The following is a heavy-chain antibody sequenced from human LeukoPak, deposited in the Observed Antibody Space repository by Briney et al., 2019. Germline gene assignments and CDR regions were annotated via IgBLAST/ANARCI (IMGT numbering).Heavy chain of an antibody. V-gene: IGHV4-61*02. CDR1: GGSISSGSYY. D-gene: IGHD3-22*01. CDR2: IYTSGST. Sequence: PSQTLSLTCTVSGGSISSGSYYWSWIRQPAGKGLEWIGRIYTSGSTNYNPSLKSRVTISVDTSKNQFSLKLSSVTAADTAVYYCARDGYDSSGYYSDYWGQGTLVTVSS. CDR3: ARDGYDSSGYYSDY. J-gene: IGHJ4*02.